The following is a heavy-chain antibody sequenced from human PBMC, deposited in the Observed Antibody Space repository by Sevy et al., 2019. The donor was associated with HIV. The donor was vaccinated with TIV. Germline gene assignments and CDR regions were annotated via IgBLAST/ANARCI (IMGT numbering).Heavy chain of an antibody. D-gene: IGHD2-15*01. J-gene: IGHJ4*02. V-gene: IGHV3-23*01. Sequence: GGSLRLSCAASGFNFRSYVMSWARQAPGKGLEWVSGISGSGGSTYYADSVKGRFTISRDNSKNTLYLQMNSLRAEDTAVYYCAKAKTVAAGFDYWGQGTLVTVSS. CDR1: GFNFRSYV. CDR3: AKAKTVAAGFDY. CDR2: ISGSGGST.